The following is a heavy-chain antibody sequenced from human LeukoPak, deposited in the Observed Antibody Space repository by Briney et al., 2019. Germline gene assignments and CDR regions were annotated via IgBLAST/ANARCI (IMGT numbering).Heavy chain of an antibody. V-gene: IGHV3-23*01. CDR2: IGGSGDNA. D-gene: IGHD2/OR15-2a*01. CDR3: AKDVEVFYVLTDFSPYGVDV. Sequence: GGSLRLSCAASGFTFRNYAMSWVRQAPGKGLEWVSTIGGSGDNAYYADSVKGRFTISRDKSKKTLYLQMNSLRAEDTAIYYCAKDVEVFYVLTDFSPYGVDVWGQGTTVTVSS. CDR1: GFTFRNYA. J-gene: IGHJ6*02.